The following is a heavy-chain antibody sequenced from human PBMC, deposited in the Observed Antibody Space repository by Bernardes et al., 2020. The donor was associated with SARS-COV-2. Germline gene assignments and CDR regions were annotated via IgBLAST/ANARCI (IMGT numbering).Heavy chain of an antibody. D-gene: IGHD3-22*01. CDR2: ISGSGGST. CDR1: GFTFSSYA. V-gene: IGHV3-23*01. Sequence: GGSLRLSCAASGFTFSSYAMIWVRQAPGKGLEWVSTISGSGGSTYYADSVKGRFTISRDNSKNTLYLQMNSLRAEDTAVYYCAKFLYYDSRAFDYWGQGTLVTISS. CDR3: AKFLYYDSRAFDY. J-gene: IGHJ4*02.